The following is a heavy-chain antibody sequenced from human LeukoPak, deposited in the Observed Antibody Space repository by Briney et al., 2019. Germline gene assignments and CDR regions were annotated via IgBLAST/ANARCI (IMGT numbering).Heavy chain of an antibody. J-gene: IGHJ3*02. Sequence: GESLKISCEVSGHRFTNHWIGWVRQMPGKGLEWMGIINLGDSDTKYSPSFQGQVTISADKSISTAYLQWSSLKASDTAMYYCATLGGYDSSGYYYSNDAFDIWGQGTMVTVSS. CDR2: INLGDSDT. CDR1: GHRFTNHW. CDR3: ATLGGYDSSGYYYSNDAFDI. D-gene: IGHD3-22*01. V-gene: IGHV5-51*01.